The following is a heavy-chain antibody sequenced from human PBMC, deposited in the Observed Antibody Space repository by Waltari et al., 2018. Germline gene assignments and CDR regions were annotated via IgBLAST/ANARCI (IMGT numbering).Heavy chain of an antibody. Sequence: QVQLQQWGAGLLKPSETLSLTCAVYGGSFSGYYWSWIRQPPGKGLEWIGESNHSGSTNYNPSLKSRVTISVDTSKNQFSLKLSSVTAADTAVYYCARGRRWCGESSNDYWGQGTLVTVSS. CDR2: SNHSGST. J-gene: IGHJ4*02. CDR3: ARGRRWCGESSNDY. V-gene: IGHV4-34*01. CDR1: GGSFSGYY. D-gene: IGHD3-10*01.